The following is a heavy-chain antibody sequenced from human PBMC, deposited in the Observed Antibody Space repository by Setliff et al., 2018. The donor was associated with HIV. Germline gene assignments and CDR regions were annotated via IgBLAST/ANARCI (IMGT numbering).Heavy chain of an antibody. CDR2: SSSSSTYT. CDR3: ARGWWDIVVVVAASNDLFDI. V-gene: IGHV3-11*06. D-gene: IGHD2-15*01. CDR1: GFSFGDYY. Sequence: GGSLRLSCGASGFSFGDYYMSWIRQAPGKGQEWISYSSSSSTYTNYADSVKGRFTISRDNAKNSVYLQMNSLRAEDTAVYYCARGWWDIVVVVAASNDLFDIWGQGTMVTVSS. J-gene: IGHJ3*02.